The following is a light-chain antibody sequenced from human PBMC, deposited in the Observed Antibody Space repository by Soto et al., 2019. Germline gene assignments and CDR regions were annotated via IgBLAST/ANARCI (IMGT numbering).Light chain of an antibody. Sequence: QSVLTQPASVSGSPGQSITISCTGTSRDVGGYKYVSWYQQHPGKAPKLIIYEVSNRPSGVSNRFSGSKSGNTASLTTSGLQAEDEADYYCTSYRGSSTLVFGGGTKLTVL. J-gene: IGLJ2*01. CDR2: EVS. CDR3: TSYRGSSTLV. V-gene: IGLV2-14*01. CDR1: SRDVGGYKY.